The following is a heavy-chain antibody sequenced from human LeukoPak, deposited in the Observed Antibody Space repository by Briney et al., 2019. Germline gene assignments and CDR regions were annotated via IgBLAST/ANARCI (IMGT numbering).Heavy chain of an antibody. V-gene: IGHV4-39*07. D-gene: IGHD2-2*03. CDR1: GGSISSGSYY. CDR3: ARLDPRGPDDY. CDR2: INHSRST. Sequence: SETLSLTCTVSGGSISSGSYYWSWIRQPLGKGLEWIGEINHSRSTNYNPSLKSRVTISVDTSKNQSSLKLSSVTAADTAVYYCARLDPRGPDDYWGQGTLVTVSS. J-gene: IGHJ4*02.